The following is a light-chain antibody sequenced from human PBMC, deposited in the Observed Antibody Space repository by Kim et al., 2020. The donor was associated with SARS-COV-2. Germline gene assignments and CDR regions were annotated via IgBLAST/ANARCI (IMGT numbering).Light chain of an antibody. Sequence: SYELTQPPSVSAAPGETAKITCGGNNIGSYTVHWYQQKPDQAPMLVIYYNSDRPSGIPERFSGSNSGNTATLTISRVEAGDEADYYCQVWDSRSFYVFGTGTKVTVL. J-gene: IGLJ1*01. V-gene: IGLV3-21*04. CDR1: NIGSYT. CDR2: YNS. CDR3: QVWDSRSFYV.